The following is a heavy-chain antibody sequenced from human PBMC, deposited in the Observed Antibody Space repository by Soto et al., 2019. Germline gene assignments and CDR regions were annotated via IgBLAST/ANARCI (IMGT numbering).Heavy chain of an antibody. D-gene: IGHD5-12*01. V-gene: IGHV3-21*01. CDR2: ISSSTSYM. Sequence: EVQLVESGGGLVKPGGSLRLSCAASGFTFSSYSMNWVRQAPGKGLEWVSSISSSTSYMYYADSVKGRFTISRDNARNSLYLQMNSLGAEDTAVYYCARFRRDGYNLDYWGQGTLVTVSS. CDR1: GFTFSSYS. J-gene: IGHJ4*02. CDR3: ARFRRDGYNLDY.